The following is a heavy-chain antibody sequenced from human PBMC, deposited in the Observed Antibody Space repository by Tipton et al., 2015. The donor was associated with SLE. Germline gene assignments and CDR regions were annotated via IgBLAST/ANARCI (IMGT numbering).Heavy chain of an antibody. CDR1: GFGFSNYD. CDR2: IYSGDST. CDR3: ARVVVIAPHYFDY. Sequence: SGFGFSNYDMHWVRQAPGKGLEWVSVIYSGDSTYYADSVKGRFTISRDNSKNTLYLQMNSLRAEDTAVYYCARVVVIAPHYFDYWGQGTLVTVSS. J-gene: IGHJ4*02. D-gene: IGHD2-21*01. V-gene: IGHV3-66*02.